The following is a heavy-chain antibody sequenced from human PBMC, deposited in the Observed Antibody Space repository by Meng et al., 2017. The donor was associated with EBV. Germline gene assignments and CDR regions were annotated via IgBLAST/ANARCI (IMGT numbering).Heavy chain of an antibody. V-gene: IGHV1-69*01. D-gene: IGHD3-10*01. CDR1: DSPFRSDP. Sequence: EQWGQFGAEVKRPESSGEAADKTCDSPFRSDPIVWVRQAPGSGREGMGVLIPMSDAPHYAQKFQGRVAITADESTSTHYMDLSGLRSEDTAVYYCASESGRGFTPDYWGQGTLVTVSS. CDR2: LIPMSDAP. J-gene: IGHJ4*02. CDR3: ASESGRGFTPDY.